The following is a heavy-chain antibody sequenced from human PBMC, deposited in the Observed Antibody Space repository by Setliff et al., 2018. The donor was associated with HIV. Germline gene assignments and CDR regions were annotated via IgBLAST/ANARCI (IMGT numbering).Heavy chain of an antibody. CDR2: ISAYNGNT. CDR3: ARVPTTAIYDY. J-gene: IGHJ4*02. D-gene: IGHD4-4*01. Sequence: ASVKVSCKTSGYTFTKYAISWVRQAPGQGLEWMGWISAYNGNTNYAQKLQGRVTMTTDTSTSTAYMELRSLRSDDTAVYYCARVPTTAIYDYWGQGTLVTVSS. CDR1: GYTFTKYA. V-gene: IGHV1-18*01.